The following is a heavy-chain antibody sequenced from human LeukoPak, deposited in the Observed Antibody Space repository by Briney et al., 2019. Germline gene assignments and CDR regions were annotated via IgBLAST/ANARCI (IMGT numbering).Heavy chain of an antibody. V-gene: IGHV3-30-3*01. Sequence: GRSLRLSCAASGFTFSSYAMHWVRQAPGKGLEWVAVISYDGSNKYYADSVKGRFTISRDSSKNTLYLQMNSLRAEDTAVYYCAGEGLLFNAFDIWGQGTMVTVSS. J-gene: IGHJ3*02. CDR1: GFTFSSYA. CDR2: ISYDGSNK. CDR3: AGEGLLFNAFDI. D-gene: IGHD2-21*02.